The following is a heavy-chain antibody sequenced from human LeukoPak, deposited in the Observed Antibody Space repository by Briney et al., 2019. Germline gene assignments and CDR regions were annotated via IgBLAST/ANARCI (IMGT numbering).Heavy chain of an antibody. J-gene: IGHJ4*02. D-gene: IGHD3-10*01. CDR3: AKDAQGGSGSYSWGTFDY. CDR1: GFTFNHYA. Sequence: GGSLRLSCATSGFTFNHYAMSWVRQAPGKGLEWVSGIRNSGGVTVYASSVQGRFTISRDNSKNTLYLQMNTLRAEDTAVYYCAKDAQGGSGSYSWGTFDYWGQGTLVTVSS. V-gene: IGHV3-23*01. CDR2: IRNSGGVT.